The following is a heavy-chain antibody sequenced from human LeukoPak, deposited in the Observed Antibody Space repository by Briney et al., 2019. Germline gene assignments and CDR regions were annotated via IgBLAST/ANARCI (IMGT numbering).Heavy chain of an antibody. CDR3: AKGGKWDVTPFDY. Sequence: GGSLRLSCAASGFTFTSYSMNWVRQAPRKGLEWVSTISGGGGSTYYADSVKGRFTISRDNSKNTLYLQVNSLRAEDTAVYYCAKGGKWDVTPFDYWGQGTLVTVSS. CDR2: ISGGGGST. CDR1: GFTFTSYS. D-gene: IGHD1-26*01. J-gene: IGHJ4*02. V-gene: IGHV3-23*01.